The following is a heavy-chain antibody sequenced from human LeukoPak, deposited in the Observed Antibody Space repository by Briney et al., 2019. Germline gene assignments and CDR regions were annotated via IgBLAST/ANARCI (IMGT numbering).Heavy chain of an antibody. D-gene: IGHD3-22*01. CDR1: GYTFTSYG. Sequence: GASVKVSCKASGYTFTSYGISWVRQAPGQGLEWMGWISACNGNTNYAQKLQGRVTMTTDTSTSTAYMELRSLRSDDTAVYYCARSGPITMIVVVITPHDAFDIWGQGTMVTVSS. V-gene: IGHV1-18*01. J-gene: IGHJ3*02. CDR3: ARSGPITMIVVVITPHDAFDI. CDR2: ISACNGNT.